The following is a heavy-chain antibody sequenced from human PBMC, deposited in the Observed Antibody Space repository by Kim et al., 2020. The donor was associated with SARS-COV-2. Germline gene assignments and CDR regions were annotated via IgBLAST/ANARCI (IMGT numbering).Heavy chain of an antibody. CDR2: ISGSGGTT. Sequence: GGSLRLSCAASGFTYSNNVMSWVRQAPGKGLEWVSAISGSGGTTYYADAVKGRFTISRDNFKNTLYLQMNSLRVEDTAVSYCTLGVLSFGDLPGYWGQGT. V-gene: IGHV3-23*01. D-gene: IGHD3-10*01. CDR1: GFTYSNNV. J-gene: IGHJ4*02. CDR3: TLGVLSFGDLPGY.